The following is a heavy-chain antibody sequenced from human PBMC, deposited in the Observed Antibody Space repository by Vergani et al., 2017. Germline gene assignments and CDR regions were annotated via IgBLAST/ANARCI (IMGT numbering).Heavy chain of an antibody. J-gene: IGHJ4*02. Sequence: QVQLVESGGGVVQPGRSLRLSCAASGFTFSSYGMHWVRQAPGKGLEWVAVISDDGSNKYYADSVKGRFTISRDKSKNTRYLQMNSLRAEDTAVYYCAKDLVLGIQLWLGYVDYWGQGALVTVSS. V-gene: IGHV3-30*18. D-gene: IGHD5-18*01. CDR1: GFTFSSYG. CDR3: AKDLVLGIQLWLGYVDY. CDR2: ISDDGSNK.